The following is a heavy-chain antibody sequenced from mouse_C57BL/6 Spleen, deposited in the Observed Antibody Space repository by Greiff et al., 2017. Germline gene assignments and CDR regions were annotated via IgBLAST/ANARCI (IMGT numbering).Heavy chain of an antibody. CDR1: GYSITSGYY. J-gene: IGHJ2*01. CDR2: ISYDGSN. D-gene: IGHD2-4*01. CDR3: ASDDLYYDYDGDD. Sequence: EVQLVESGPGLVKPSQSLSLTCSVTGYSITSGYYWNWIRQFPGNKLEWMGYISYDGSNNYNPSLKNRISITRDTSKNQFFLKLNSVTTEDTATYYCASDDLYYDYDGDDWGQGTTLTVSS. V-gene: IGHV3-6*01.